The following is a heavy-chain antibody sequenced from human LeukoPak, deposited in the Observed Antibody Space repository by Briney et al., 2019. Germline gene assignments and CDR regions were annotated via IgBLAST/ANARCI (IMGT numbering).Heavy chain of an antibody. Sequence: ASVKVSCKASGYTFTSYGISWVRQAPGQGLEWMGWMNPNSGNTGYAQKFQGRVTITRNTSISTAYMELSSLRSEDTAVYYCARWSSSSYFDYWGQGTLVTVSS. V-gene: IGHV1-8*03. CDR2: MNPNSGNT. J-gene: IGHJ4*02. D-gene: IGHD6-6*01. CDR3: ARWSSSSYFDY. CDR1: GYTFTSYG.